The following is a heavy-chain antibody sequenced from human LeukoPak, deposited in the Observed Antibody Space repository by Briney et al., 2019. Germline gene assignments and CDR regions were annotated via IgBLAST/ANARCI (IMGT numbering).Heavy chain of an antibody. V-gene: IGHV3-74*01. D-gene: IGHD5-24*01. Sequence: PGGSLRLSCAASGFTFNTYVMHWVRQAPGKGLVWVARIDTDGKTTTYADSVKGRFTISRDNAKNMLYVQMNSLRAEDTAVYYCVRDKDGYNFWGQGTPLSVSS. CDR1: GFTFNTYV. CDR3: VRDKDGYNF. CDR2: IDTDGKTT. J-gene: IGHJ4*02.